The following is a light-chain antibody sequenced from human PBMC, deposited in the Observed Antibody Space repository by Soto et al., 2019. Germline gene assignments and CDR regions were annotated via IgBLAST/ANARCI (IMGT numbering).Light chain of an antibody. CDR3: QQTNSFPRT. CDR1: QFIHTW. Sequence: DILMTQSPSSVSASVGDKVIITCRASQFIHTWLAWYQQRSGEGPKLLISGASTLESGVPSRFSGSGSGTDFTLTIAGLQPEDFVTYYCQQTNSFPRTFGQGTKVDIK. CDR2: GAS. J-gene: IGKJ2*01. V-gene: IGKV1-12*01.